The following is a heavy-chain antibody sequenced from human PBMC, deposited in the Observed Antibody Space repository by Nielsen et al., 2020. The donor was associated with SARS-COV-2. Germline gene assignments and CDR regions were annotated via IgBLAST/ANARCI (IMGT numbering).Heavy chain of an antibody. CDR3: ARDLGYRSTALRGDWFDP. V-gene: IGHV3-7*05. Sequence: GGSLRLSCAASGFTFSNYWMNWVRQAPGKGLEWVANIKQDGSEKYYVDSVKGRFTISRDNAKNSLSLQMSSLRAEDTAVYYCARDLGYRSTALRGDWFDPWGQGTLVTVSS. CDR1: GFTFSNYW. D-gene: IGHD3-16*02. CDR2: IKQDGSEK. J-gene: IGHJ5*02.